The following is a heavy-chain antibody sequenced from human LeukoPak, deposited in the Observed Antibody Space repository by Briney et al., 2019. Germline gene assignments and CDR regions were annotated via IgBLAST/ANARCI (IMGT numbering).Heavy chain of an antibody. V-gene: IGHV4-38-2*01. CDR1: GFTFDDYD. J-gene: IGHJ6*03. Sequence: GSLRLSCAASGFTFDDYDMSWVRQAPGKGLEWIGSIYYSGSTYYNPSLKSRVTISVDTSKNQFSLKLSSVTAADTAVYYCASLPREGQYSSSSARYYYYYYYMDVWGKGTTVTVSS. D-gene: IGHD6-6*01. CDR3: ASLPREGQYSSSSARYYYYYYYMDV. CDR2: IYYSGST.